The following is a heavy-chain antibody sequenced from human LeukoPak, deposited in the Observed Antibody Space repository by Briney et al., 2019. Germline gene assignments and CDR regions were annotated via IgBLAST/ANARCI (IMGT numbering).Heavy chain of an antibody. Sequence: SVKVSCKASGGTFSSYAISWVRQAPGQRLEWMGRIIPIFGTANYAQKFQGRVTITTDESTSTAYMELSSLRSEDTAVYYCARAKFAEGIAAAGPDMSWGQGTLVTVSS. J-gene: IGHJ4*02. CDR1: GGTFSSYA. CDR3: ARAKFAEGIAAAGPDMS. D-gene: IGHD6-13*01. V-gene: IGHV1-69*05. CDR2: IIPIFGTA.